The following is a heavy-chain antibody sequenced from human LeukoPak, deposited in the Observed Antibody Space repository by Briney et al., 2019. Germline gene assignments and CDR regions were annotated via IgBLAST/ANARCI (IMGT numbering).Heavy chain of an antibody. CDR2: ISYDGNTK. J-gene: IGHJ4*02. Sequence: SGGSLRLSCTASGFTFSSYAMHWVRRAPGKGLEWVAVISYDGNTKFHADSVKGRFTISRDNFKDALYLQLNNLETEDTAVYYCARETQTLRLGIDHWGQGVLVTVSS. CDR1: GFTFSSYA. V-gene: IGHV3-30-3*01. D-gene: IGHD5/OR15-5a*01. CDR3: ARETQTLRLGIDH.